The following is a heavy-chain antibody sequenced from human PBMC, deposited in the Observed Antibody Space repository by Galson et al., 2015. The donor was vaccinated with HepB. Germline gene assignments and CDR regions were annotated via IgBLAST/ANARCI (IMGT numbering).Heavy chain of an antibody. CDR2: IKHDGSET. J-gene: IGHJ5*02. V-gene: IGHV3-7*01. Sequence: SLRLSCAASGFNFSSYWMTWFRQAPGKGLEWEANIKHDGSETWYVDSMRGRFTISRDNAKNSLYLQMNSLRVEDTAVYYCARAGDRSGYFQLRWFDPWGQGTLVTVSS. D-gene: IGHD3-22*01. CDR3: ARAGDRSGYFQLRWFDP. CDR1: GFNFSSYW.